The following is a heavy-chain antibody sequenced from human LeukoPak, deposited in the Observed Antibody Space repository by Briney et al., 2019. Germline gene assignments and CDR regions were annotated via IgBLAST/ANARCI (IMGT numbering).Heavy chain of an antibody. CDR3: AKDGGVWFGESNDY. CDR2: ISSSGSTI. CDR1: GFTFSSYE. Sequence: GGSLRLSCAASGFTFSSYEMDWVRQAPGKGLEWISYISSSGSTIYYADSVKGRFTISRDNFKNTLYLQMNSLRAEDTAVYYCAKDGGVWFGESNDYWGQGTLVTVSS. D-gene: IGHD3-10*01. J-gene: IGHJ4*02. V-gene: IGHV3-48*03.